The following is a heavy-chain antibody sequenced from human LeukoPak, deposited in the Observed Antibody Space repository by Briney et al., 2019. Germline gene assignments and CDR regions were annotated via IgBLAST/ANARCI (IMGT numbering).Heavy chain of an antibody. J-gene: IGHJ5*02. CDR1: GGTFSSYA. Sequence: SLKVSCKASGGTFSSYAISWVPQAPGQGLEWMGGIIPIFGTANYAQKFQGRVTITTDESTSTAYMELSSLRSEDTAVYYCARSSWGSSSWYYYWFDPWGQGTLVTVSS. D-gene: IGHD6-13*01. CDR2: IIPIFGTA. V-gene: IGHV1-69*05. CDR3: ARSSWGSSSWYYYWFDP.